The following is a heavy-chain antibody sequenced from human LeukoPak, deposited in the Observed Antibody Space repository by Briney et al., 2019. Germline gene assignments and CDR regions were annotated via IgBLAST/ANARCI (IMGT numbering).Heavy chain of an antibody. CDR2: IYWDDGK. D-gene: IGHD3-22*01. V-gene: IGHV2-5*02. J-gene: IGHJ4*02. Sequence: SGPTLVNPTQTLTLTCTFSGFSLRTSGVGVGWIRQPPGKALEWLALIYWDDGKSYSPSRKSRLTITKDTSKNQVVLTMTNMDPVDTATYYCAHLYDSSGYKGPYFDYWGQGTLVTVSS. CDR1: GFSLRTSGVG. CDR3: AHLYDSSGYKGPYFDY.